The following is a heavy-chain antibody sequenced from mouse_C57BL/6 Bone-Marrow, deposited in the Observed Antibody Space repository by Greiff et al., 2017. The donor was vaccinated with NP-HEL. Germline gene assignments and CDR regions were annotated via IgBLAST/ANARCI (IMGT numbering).Heavy chain of an antibody. CDR2: INPYNGGT. CDR3: ARLITTGGAY. CDR1: GYTFTDYY. D-gene: IGHD1-2*01. J-gene: IGHJ3*01. Sequence: EVQLQQSGPVLVKPGASVKMSCKASGYTFTDYYMNWVKQSHGKSLEWIGVINPYNGGTSYNQKFKGKATLTVDKSSSTAYMELNSLTSEDAAVYYCARLITTGGAYWGQGTLVTVSA. V-gene: IGHV1-19*01.